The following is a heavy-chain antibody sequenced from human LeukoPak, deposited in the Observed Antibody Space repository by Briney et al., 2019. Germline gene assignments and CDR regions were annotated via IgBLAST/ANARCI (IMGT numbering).Heavy chain of an antibody. Sequence: PGGALRLSCAASGCTFSSYWMHWVRQAPGKGLVWVSRINSDGSSTSYADSVKGRFTISRDNAKNTLYLQMNSLRAEDTAVYYCARRIVGAGPFDYWGQGTLVTVSS. D-gene: IGHD1-26*01. V-gene: IGHV3-74*01. CDR2: INSDGSST. CDR1: GCTFSSYW. CDR3: ARRIVGAGPFDY. J-gene: IGHJ4*02.